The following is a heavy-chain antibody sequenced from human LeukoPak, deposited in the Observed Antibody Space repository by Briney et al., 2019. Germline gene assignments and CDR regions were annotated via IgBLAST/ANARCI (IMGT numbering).Heavy chain of an antibody. V-gene: IGHV4-61*02. Sequence: SETLSLTCSVSGGSISSGSYYWSWIRQPAGKGLEWIGRIYTSGSTNYNPSLRSRVTISVDTSKNQFSLKLSSVTAADTAVYYCARDLYCYDSSGYYLWGFDIWGQGTMVTVSS. D-gene: IGHD3-22*01. CDR3: ARDLYCYDSSGYYLWGFDI. J-gene: IGHJ3*02. CDR2: IYTSGST. CDR1: GGSISSGSYY.